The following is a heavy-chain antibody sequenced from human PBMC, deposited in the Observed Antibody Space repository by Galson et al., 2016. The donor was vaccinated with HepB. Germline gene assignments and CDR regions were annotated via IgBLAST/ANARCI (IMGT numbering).Heavy chain of an antibody. D-gene: IGHD3-22*01. V-gene: IGHV1-58*01. Sequence: SVKVSCKASGFTFTSSAVQWVRQARGQRLEWIGWIVVGSGNTKYAQKFQERVTSTRDMSTSTTYMELSSLRSEDTAVYYCAALDIYDSSGYSDYWGQGTLVTVSS. CDR1: GFTFTSSA. CDR2: IVVGSGNT. J-gene: IGHJ4*02. CDR3: AALDIYDSSGYSDY.